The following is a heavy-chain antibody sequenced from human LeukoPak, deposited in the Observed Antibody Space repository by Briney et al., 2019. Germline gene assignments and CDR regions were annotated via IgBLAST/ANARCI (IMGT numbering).Heavy chain of an antibody. CDR1: GFTFSSYG. Sequence: TGRSLRLSCAASGFTFSSYGMHWVRQAPGKGLEWVAVIWYDGSNKYYADSVKGRFTISRDNSKNTLYLQMNSLRAEDTAVYYCGRGGRYDFWRSCYVRPGGSLYYGMDVWGQGTTVTVSS. D-gene: IGHD3/OR15-3a*01. CDR3: GRGGRYDFWRSCYVRPGGSLYYGMDV. J-gene: IGHJ6*02. V-gene: IGHV3-33*01. CDR2: IWYDGSNK.